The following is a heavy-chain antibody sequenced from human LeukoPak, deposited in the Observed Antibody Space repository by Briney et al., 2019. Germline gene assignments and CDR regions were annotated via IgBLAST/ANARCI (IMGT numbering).Heavy chain of an antibody. D-gene: IGHD2-21*02. CDR1: GFAFSDSC. CDR2: ISSRATTI. CDR3: ARSSFSDFVNY. J-gene: IGHJ4*02. Sequence: PGGSLRLSCAASGFAFSDSCMSWIRQAPGKGLEWVSYISSRATTIYYADSVKGRFTISRDNAKNSLYLQMNSLRAEDTALYYCARSSFSDFVNYWGQGTLVTVSS. V-gene: IGHV3-11*01.